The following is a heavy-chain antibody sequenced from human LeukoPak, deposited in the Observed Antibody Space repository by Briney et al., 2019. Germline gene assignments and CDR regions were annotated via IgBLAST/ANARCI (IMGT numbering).Heavy chain of an antibody. D-gene: IGHD6-13*01. CDR3: ARLGPAAGTSFDY. J-gene: IGHJ4*02. CDR1: GGSISSSSYY. V-gene: IGHV4-39*07. Sequence: SETLSLTCTVSGGSISSSSYYWGWIRQPPGKGLEWIGSIYYSGSTYYNPSLKSRVTISVDTSKNQFSLKLSSVTAADTAVYYCARLGPAAGTSFDYWGQGTLVTVSS. CDR2: IYYSGST.